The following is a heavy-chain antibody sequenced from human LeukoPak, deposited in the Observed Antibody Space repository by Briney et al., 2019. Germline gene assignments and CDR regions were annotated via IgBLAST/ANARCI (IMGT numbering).Heavy chain of an antibody. CDR2: IIPIFGTA. CDR3: AGGPSRSYYSRRLYAFDI. J-gene: IGHJ3*02. Sequence: SVKVSCKASGGTFSSYAISWVRQAPGQGLEWMGGIIPIFGTANYAQKFQGRVTITTDESTSTAYMELSSLRSEDTAVYYCAGGPSRSYYSRRLYAFDIWGQGTMVTVSS. V-gene: IGHV1-69*05. D-gene: IGHD1-26*01. CDR1: GGTFSSYA.